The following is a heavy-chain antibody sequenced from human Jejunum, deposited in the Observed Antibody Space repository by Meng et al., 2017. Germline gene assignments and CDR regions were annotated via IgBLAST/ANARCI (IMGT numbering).Heavy chain of an antibody. CDR1: GFSLSTRGVG. V-gene: IGHV2-5*02. CDR3: AHIIYGDAGFDV. D-gene: IGHD4-17*01. Sequence: SGPTLAIPTQILTLTCTFSGFSLSTRGVGVGWIRQTPVKSLEWLGIIYWDDDDRYSPSLRSTLTITKDTSKNQVVLTMTNLELVDTATYYCAHIIYGDAGFDVWGQGTMVTVSS. CDR2: IYWDDDD. J-gene: IGHJ3*01.